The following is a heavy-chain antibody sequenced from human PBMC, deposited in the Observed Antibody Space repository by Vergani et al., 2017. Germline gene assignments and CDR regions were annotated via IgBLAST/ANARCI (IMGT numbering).Heavy chain of an antibody. Sequence: QVQLVQSGAEVKKPGSSVKVSCKASGGTFSSYAISWVRQAPGQGLEWMGGIIPIFGTANYAPKFQGRVTITADESTSTAYMELSSLRSEDPAVYYCASQPKSSSSYSGDYWGQGTLVTVSS. V-gene: IGHV1-69*01. CDR1: GGTFSSYA. J-gene: IGHJ4*02. CDR3: ASQPKSSSSYSGDY. D-gene: IGHD6-13*01. CDR2: IIPIFGTA.